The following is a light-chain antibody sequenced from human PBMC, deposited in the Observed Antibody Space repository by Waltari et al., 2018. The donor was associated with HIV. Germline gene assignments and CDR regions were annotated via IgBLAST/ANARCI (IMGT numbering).Light chain of an antibody. Sequence: DIQMTQAPSTLSPSVGYRIHITCRTSQSISSWLAWYQQKPGKAPKLLIYNVSSLESGVPSRFSCSGSGTEFTLTISSLQPDDFATYYCQQYDNYSYTFGQWTKLEIK. CDR1: QSISSW. V-gene: IGKV1-5*03. CDR3: QQYDNYSYT. J-gene: IGKJ2*01. CDR2: NVS.